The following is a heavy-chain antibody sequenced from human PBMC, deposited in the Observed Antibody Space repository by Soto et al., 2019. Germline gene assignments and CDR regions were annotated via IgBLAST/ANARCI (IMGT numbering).Heavy chain of an antibody. CDR1: GYTFSSYG. J-gene: IGHJ4*02. D-gene: IGHD3-10*01. Sequence: QVQLVQSGAEVKKPGASVKVSCKASGYTFSSYGISWVRQAPGQGLEWMGWISAYNGNTNYAQRLQGRVTMTTDTSTSTAYMDLRSLRSDDTAIYYCARDKGDGSGSYYGYWGQGTLVTVSS. V-gene: IGHV1-18*01. CDR2: ISAYNGNT. CDR3: ARDKGDGSGSYYGY.